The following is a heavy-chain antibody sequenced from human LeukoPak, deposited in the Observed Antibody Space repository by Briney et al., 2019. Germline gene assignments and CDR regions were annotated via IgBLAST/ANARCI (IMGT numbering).Heavy chain of an antibody. D-gene: IGHD3-3*01. CDR3: ARGGFLEWLFLYYYYYYMDV. Sequence: ASVKVSCKASGYTFTSYAMNWVRQAPGQGLEWMGWINTNTGNPTYAQGFTGRFVFSLDTSVSTAYLQISSLKAEDTAVYYCARGGFLEWLFLYYYYYYMDVWGKGTTVTVSS. V-gene: IGHV7-4-1*02. J-gene: IGHJ6*03. CDR2: INTNTGNP. CDR1: GYTFTSYA.